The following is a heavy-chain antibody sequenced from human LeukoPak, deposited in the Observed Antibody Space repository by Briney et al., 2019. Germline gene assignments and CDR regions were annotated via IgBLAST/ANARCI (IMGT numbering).Heavy chain of an antibody. CDR2: IYYSGST. V-gene: IGHV4-59*01. J-gene: IGHJ6*03. CDR1: GDSISSYY. CDR3: ARAPMYYYMDV. Sequence: PSETLSLTCTVSGDSISSYYWSWIRQPPGKGLEWIGYIYYSGSTNYNPSLKSRVNISVDTSKNQFSLKLSSVTAADTAVYYCARAPMYYYMDVWGKGTTVTVSS.